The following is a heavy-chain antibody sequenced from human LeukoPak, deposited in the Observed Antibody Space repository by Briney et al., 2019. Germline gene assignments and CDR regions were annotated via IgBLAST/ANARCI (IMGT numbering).Heavy chain of an antibody. D-gene: IGHD2-15*01. Sequence: ASVKVSCKVSGYTLTELSMHWVRQAPGKGLEWMGGFDPEDGETIYAQKFQGRVTMTEGTSTDTAYMELSSLRSEDTAVYYCATGPRTICSGGSCYYFDYWGQGTLVTVSS. CDR2: FDPEDGET. V-gene: IGHV1-24*01. CDR1: GYTLTELS. CDR3: ATGPRTICSGGSCYYFDY. J-gene: IGHJ4*02.